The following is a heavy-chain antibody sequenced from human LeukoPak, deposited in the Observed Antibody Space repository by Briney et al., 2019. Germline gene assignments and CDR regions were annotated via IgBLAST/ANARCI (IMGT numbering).Heavy chain of an antibody. Sequence: SGTLSLTCTVSGGSISSYYWSWIRQPAGKGLEWIGRIYTSGSTNYNPSLKSRVTMSVDTSKNQFSLKLSSVTAADTAVYYCARDAYYDILTGYLFDYWGQGTLVTVSS. CDR2: IYTSGST. D-gene: IGHD3-9*01. CDR3: ARDAYYDILTGYLFDY. V-gene: IGHV4-4*07. CDR1: GGSISSYY. J-gene: IGHJ4*02.